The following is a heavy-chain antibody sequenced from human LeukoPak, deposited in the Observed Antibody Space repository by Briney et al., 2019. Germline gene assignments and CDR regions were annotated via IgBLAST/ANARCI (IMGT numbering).Heavy chain of an antibody. V-gene: IGHV4-59*08. D-gene: IGHD6-6*01. CDR3: ARQTDPDSSSSHFDF. CDR1: GGSISSYY. Sequence: SETLSLTCTVSGGSISSYYWSWIRQPPGKGLEWIGYIYYSGSINYNPSLKSRVTISVDTSKNQFSLKLSSVTAADTAVYYCARQTDPDSSSSHFDFWGQGPLVTVSS. CDR2: IYYSGSI. J-gene: IGHJ4*02.